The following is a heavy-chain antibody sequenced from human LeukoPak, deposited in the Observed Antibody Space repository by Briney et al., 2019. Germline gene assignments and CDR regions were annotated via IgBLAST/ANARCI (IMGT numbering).Heavy chain of an antibody. CDR3: ARLGFVVPAVIFDY. CDR1: GFTFSSYA. V-gene: IGHV3-53*01. Sequence: PGGSLRLSCAASGFTFSSYAMSWVRQAPGKGLEWVSVIYIGGSTYYADSVKGRFTISRDISKNTLYLQMNSLRAEDPAMYYCARLGFVVPAVIFDYWGQGTLVTVSS. J-gene: IGHJ4*02. D-gene: IGHD2-2*02. CDR2: IYIGGST.